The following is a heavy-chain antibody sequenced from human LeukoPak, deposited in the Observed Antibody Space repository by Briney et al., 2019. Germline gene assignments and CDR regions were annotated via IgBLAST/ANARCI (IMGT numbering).Heavy chain of an antibody. Sequence: SVKVSCKASGGTFSSYAISWVRQAPGQGLEWMGGIIPIFGTANYAQKFQGRVTITADESTSTACMELSSLRSEDTAVYYCARVVVPAAFSGWFDPWGQGTLVTVSS. J-gene: IGHJ5*02. V-gene: IGHV1-69*13. CDR1: GGTFSSYA. CDR2: IIPIFGTA. CDR3: ARVVVPAAFSGWFDP. D-gene: IGHD2-2*01.